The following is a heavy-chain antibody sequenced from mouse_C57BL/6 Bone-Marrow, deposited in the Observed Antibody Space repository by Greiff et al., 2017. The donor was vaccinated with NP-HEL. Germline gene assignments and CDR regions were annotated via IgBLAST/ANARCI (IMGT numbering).Heavy chain of an antibody. J-gene: IGHJ3*01. CDR1: GYTFTSYG. Sequence: VKLMESGAELARPGASVKLSCKASGYTFTSYGISWVKQRTGQGLEWIGEIYPRSGNTYYNEKFKGKATLTADKSSSTAYMELRSLTSEDSAVYFCARQWYDDGFAYWGQGTLVTVSA. V-gene: IGHV1-81*01. CDR3: ARQWYDDGFAY. D-gene: IGHD2-14*01. CDR2: IYPRSGNT.